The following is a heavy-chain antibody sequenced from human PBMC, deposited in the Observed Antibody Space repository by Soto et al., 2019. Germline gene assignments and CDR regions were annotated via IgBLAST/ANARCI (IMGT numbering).Heavy chain of an antibody. D-gene: IGHD2-15*01. CDR2: IILLFGKT. Sequence: QVELVQSGAEVKTPGSSVKVSCKASEETFNKFAITWVRQAPGQGLEWMGGIILLFGKTEYAQQFRGRLTITPDKSTRTIYMDLHNLRSEDTAIYYCTRAPFDLYSRIDPWGPGTLVTVSS. V-gene: IGHV1-69*06. CDR3: TRAPFDLYSRIDP. CDR1: EETFNKFA. J-gene: IGHJ5*01.